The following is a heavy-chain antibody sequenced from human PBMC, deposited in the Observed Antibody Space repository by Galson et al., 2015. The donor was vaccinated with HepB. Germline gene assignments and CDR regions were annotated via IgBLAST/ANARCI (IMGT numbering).Heavy chain of an antibody. J-gene: IGHJ4*02. D-gene: IGHD1-26*01. V-gene: IGHV3-74*01. CDR1: GFTFSSYW. Sequence: SLRLSCAASGFTFSSYWMHWVRQAPGKGLVWVSRINSDGSTTRYADSVKGRFTISRDNAKNTLYLQLNSLGAEDTAMYYCARDKVGVKAGYWGPGTLVTVSS. CDR3: ARDKVGVKAGY. CDR2: INSDGSTT.